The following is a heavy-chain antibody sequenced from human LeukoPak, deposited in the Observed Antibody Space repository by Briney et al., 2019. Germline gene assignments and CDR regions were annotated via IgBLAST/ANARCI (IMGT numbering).Heavy chain of an antibody. J-gene: IGHJ4*02. CDR3: AGQGRTDYGPFDY. CDR2: IYYSGTT. D-gene: IGHD4-17*01. CDR1: GGSISSGGHF. V-gene: IGHV4-31*03. Sequence: SETLSLTCTVSGGSISSGGHFWNWIRRHPGRGLEWIGSIYYSGTTYYNPSLKSRVTISVDTSKNQLSLKLSSVTAADTVVYYCAGQGRTDYGPFDYWGQGTLVIVSS.